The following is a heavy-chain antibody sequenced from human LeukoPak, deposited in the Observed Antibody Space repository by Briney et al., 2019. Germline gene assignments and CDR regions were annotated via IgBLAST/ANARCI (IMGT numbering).Heavy chain of an antibody. CDR2: ISSSSSYI. D-gene: IGHD2-2*01. CDR1: GVTFSSYS. J-gene: IGHJ6*03. Sequence: GGSLRLSCAVSGVTFSSYSMNWVRQAPGKGLEWVSSISSSSSYIYYGASVKGRFTISRDNAKNSLYLQMNSLRAEDTAVYYCARDSAPEPNYVVVPAAYLPPHMDVLGKGTTVTVSS. CDR3: ARDSAPEPNYVVVPAAYLPPHMDV. V-gene: IGHV3-21*01.